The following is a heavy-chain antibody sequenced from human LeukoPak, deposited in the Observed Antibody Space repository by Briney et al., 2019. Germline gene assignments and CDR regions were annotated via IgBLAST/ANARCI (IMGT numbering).Heavy chain of an antibody. V-gene: IGHV4-39*01. CDR2: IYYSGST. CDR1: GGSISSSSYY. CDR3: ARMAMEAFDY. J-gene: IGHJ4*02. D-gene: IGHD5-18*01. Sequence: SETLSLTCTVSGGSISSSSYYWGWIRQPPGKGLEWIGSIYYSGSTYYNPSLKSRVTISVDTPKNQFSLKLSSVTAADTAVYYCARMAMEAFDYWGQGTLVTVSS.